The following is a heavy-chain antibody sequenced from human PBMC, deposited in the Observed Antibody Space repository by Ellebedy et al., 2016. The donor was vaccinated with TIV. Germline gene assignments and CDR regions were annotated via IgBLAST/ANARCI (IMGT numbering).Heavy chain of an antibody. CDR3: ARGRRKLAAREWFNP. J-gene: IGHJ5*02. CDR2: INHSGST. CDR1: GGSFSGYY. D-gene: IGHD6-6*01. V-gene: IGHV4-34*01. Sequence: SETLSLXCAVYGGSFSGYYWSWIRQPPGKGLEWIGEINHSGSTNYNPSLKSRVTISVDTSKNQFSLKLSSVTAADTAVYYCARGRRKLAAREWFNPWGQGTLVTVSS.